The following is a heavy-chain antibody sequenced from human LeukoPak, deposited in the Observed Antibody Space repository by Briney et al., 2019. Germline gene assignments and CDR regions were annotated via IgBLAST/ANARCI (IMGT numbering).Heavy chain of an antibody. V-gene: IGHV4-59*01. CDR3: AIGTRGFDP. D-gene: IGHD1-1*01. Sequence: PSETLSLTCMVSGGSISSYYWSWIRQPPGEGLEWIGYIYYSGSTNYNPSLKSRVTISVDTSKNQFSLKLSSVTAADTAVYYCAIGTRGFDPWGQGTLVTVSS. CDR1: GGSISSYY. J-gene: IGHJ5*02. CDR2: IYYSGST.